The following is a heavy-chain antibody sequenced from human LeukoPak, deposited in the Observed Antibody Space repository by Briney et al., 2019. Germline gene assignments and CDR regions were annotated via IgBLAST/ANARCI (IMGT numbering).Heavy chain of an antibody. CDR2: INPADSDT. CDR3: ARRRSSTSDAVDI. CDR1: GSLFTHYW. V-gene: IGHV5-51*01. J-gene: IGHJ3*02. Sequence: GASLKISCKGSGSLFTHYWIGWVRQMPGKGLEWMGIINPADSDTRYSPSFQGQVLISADKSISTAYLHWGSPKASDTAMYFCARRRSSTSDAVDIWGQGTMVTVS.